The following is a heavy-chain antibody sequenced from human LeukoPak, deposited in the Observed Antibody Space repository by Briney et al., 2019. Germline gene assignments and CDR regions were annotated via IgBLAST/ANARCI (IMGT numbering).Heavy chain of an antibody. J-gene: IGHJ4*02. CDR2: ISVSGTNT. V-gene: IGHV3-23*01. CDR3: ARHDGVIIHGNQFYYMDV. CDR1: GFIFSTYA. D-gene: IGHD3-3*01. Sequence: GGSLRLSCAASGFIFSTYATSWVRQAPGKGLDWVSSISVSGTNTYYAESVKGRFTISRDNSKNTLYLQMNSMRAEDTAVYYCARHDGVIIHGNQFYYMDVWGQGTLVTVSS.